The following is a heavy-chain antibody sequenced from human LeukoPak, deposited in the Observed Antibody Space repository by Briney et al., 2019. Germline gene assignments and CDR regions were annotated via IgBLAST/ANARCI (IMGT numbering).Heavy chain of an antibody. J-gene: IGHJ3*02. CDR1: GGTFSSYA. V-gene: IGHV1-69*05. CDR2: IILIFGTA. D-gene: IGHD2-15*01. CDR3: ARDQGYCSGGSCYSFSTGVGAFDI. Sequence: SVKVSCKASGGTFSSYAISWVRQAPGQGLEWMGGIILIFGTANYAQKFQGRVTITTDESTSTAYMELSSLRSEDTAVYYCARDQGYCSGGSCYSFSTGVGAFDIWGQGTMVTVSS.